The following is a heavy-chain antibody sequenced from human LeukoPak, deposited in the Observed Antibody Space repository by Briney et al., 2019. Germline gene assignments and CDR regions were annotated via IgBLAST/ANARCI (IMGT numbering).Heavy chain of an antibody. J-gene: IGHJ4*02. V-gene: IGHV3-23*01. CDR3: AKLLYYYDSSQPY. Sequence: GGSLRLSCAASGFTFRSYGMTWVRQAPGKGLEWVSAISGSGDSTYYADSVKGRFTISRDNSRNTLYLQMNSLRAGDTAVYYCAKLLYYYDSSQPYWGQGTLVTVSS. CDR1: GFTFRSYG. D-gene: IGHD3-22*01. CDR2: ISGSGDST.